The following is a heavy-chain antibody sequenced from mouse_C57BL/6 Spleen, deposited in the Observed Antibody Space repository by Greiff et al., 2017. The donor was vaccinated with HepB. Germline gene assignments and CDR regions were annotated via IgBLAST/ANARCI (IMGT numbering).Heavy chain of an antibody. Sequence: QVQLKQSGPELVKPGASVKISCKASGYAFSSSWMNWVKQRPGKGLEWIGRIYPGDGDTNYNGKFKGKATLTADKSSSTAYMQLSSLTSEDSAVYFCAREITTVVGGDYWGQGTTLTVSS. D-gene: IGHD1-1*01. CDR3: AREITTVVGGDY. CDR2: IYPGDGDT. J-gene: IGHJ2*01. CDR1: GYAFSSSW. V-gene: IGHV1-82*01.